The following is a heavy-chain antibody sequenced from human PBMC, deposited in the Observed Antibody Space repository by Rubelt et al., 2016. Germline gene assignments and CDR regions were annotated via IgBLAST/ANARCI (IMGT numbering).Heavy chain of an antibody. J-gene: IGHJ4*02. CDR3: AREDYYGDPAHFDY. Sequence: GGGLVQPGGSLRLSCAASGFTFSSYAMSWVRQAPGKGLEWVSRINSDGSSTSYADSVKGRFTISRDNAKNTLYLQMNSLRAEDTAVYYCAREDYYGDPAHFDYWGQGTLVTVSS. D-gene: IGHD4-17*01. CDR2: INSDGSST. V-gene: IGHV3-74*01. CDR1: GFTFSSYA.